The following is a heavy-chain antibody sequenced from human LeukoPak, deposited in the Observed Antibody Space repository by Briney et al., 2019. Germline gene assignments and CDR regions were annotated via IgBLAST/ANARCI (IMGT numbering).Heavy chain of an antibody. CDR3: ASEFDYFDY. V-gene: IGHV3-74*01. D-gene: IGHD3-10*01. CDR1: GFTFSSYW. J-gene: IGHJ4*02. CDR2: INSDGTST. Sequence: GGSLRLSCEASGFTFSSYWMHWVRQAPGKGLVWVSRINSDGTSTDYADSVKGRFTISRDNAKNTLYLQMNSLRAGDTAVYYCASEFDYFDYWGQGTLVTVSS.